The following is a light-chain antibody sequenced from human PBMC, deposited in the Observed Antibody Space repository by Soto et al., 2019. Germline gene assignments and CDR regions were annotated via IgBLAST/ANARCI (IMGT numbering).Light chain of an antibody. J-gene: IGKJ1*01. Sequence: EIVMTQSPTTLSVSPGERATLSCRASQSVGSKVAWYQQKPGQAPRLLIYGASTRATGIPARFSGSGSGTEFTLPISSLQSEDFAVYYCQQYNTWPRAFGQGTMVEIK. CDR3: QQYNTWPRA. CDR1: QSVGSK. V-gene: IGKV3-15*01. CDR2: GAS.